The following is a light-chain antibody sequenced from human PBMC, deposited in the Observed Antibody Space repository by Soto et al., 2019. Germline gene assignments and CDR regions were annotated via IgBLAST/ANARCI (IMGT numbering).Light chain of an antibody. CDR3: QRYDIAPWT. J-gene: IGKJ1*01. V-gene: IGKV1-27*01. CDR2: AAS. Sequence: DIQMTQSPSSLSASVGDRVTITCRASQGIGRSLAWYQHKAGKVPNLLIYAASTLQSGVPSPFSGSGSGTDFTLTISSLQPEDVATYYCQRYDIAPWTFGQGTKVDIK. CDR1: QGIGRS.